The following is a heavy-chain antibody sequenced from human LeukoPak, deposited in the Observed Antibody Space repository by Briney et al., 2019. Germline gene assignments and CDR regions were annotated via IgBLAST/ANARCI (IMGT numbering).Heavy chain of an antibody. Sequence: PSETLSLTCTVSGGSISSYYWSWIREPPGKGLEWIGYIYYSGSTNYNPSLKSRVNISVDTSKNQFSLKLSSVTAADTAVYYCARRALYTATNWFDPWGQGTLVTVSS. CDR1: GGSISSYY. CDR2: IYYSGST. CDR3: ARRALYTATNWFDP. V-gene: IGHV4-59*01. J-gene: IGHJ5*02. D-gene: IGHD3-16*01.